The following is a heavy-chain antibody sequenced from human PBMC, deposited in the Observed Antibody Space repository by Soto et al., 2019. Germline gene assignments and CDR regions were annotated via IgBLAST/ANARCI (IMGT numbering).Heavy chain of an antibody. CDR2: ISYDGSNK. Sequence: LRLSCAASGFTFSSYAMHWGRQAPGKGLEWVAVISYDGSNKYYADSVKGRFTISRDNSKNTLYLQMNSLRAEDTAVYYARGEMATIEYTFDYWGQGTLVTVSS. J-gene: IGHJ4*02. CDR3: RGEMATIEYTFDY. CDR1: GFTFSSYA. D-gene: IGHD5-12*01. V-gene: IGHV3-30-3*01.